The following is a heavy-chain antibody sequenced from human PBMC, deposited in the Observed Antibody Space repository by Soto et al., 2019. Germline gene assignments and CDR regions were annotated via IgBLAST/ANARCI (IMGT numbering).Heavy chain of an antibody. V-gene: IGHV4-31*03. Sequence: SETLSLTCTVSGGSISSGGYYWSWIRQHPGKGLEWIGYIYYSGSTYYNPSLKSRVTISVDTSKNQFSLKLSSVTAADTAVYYCARDVHPPDVVIGAFDIWGQGTMVTVSS. CDR2: IYYSGST. CDR1: GGSISSGGYY. CDR3: ARDVHPPDVVIGAFDI. J-gene: IGHJ3*02. D-gene: IGHD3-22*01.